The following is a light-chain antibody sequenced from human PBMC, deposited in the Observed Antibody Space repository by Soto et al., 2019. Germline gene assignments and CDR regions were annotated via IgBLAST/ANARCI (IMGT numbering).Light chain of an antibody. V-gene: IGLV3-21*04. CDR2: YDS. CDR1: KIGSKS. CDR3: QVWDSSSDHVV. Sequence: SYELTQPPSVSVAPGKTARITCGGNKIGSKSVHWYQQKPGQAPVLVIYYDSDRPSGIPERFSGSNSGNTATLTISRVEAGHEADYYCQVWDSSSDHVVFGGGTKLTVL. J-gene: IGLJ2*01.